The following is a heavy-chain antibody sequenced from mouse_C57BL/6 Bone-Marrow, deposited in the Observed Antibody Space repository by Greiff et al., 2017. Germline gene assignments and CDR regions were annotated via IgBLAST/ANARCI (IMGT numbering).Heavy chain of an antibody. CDR2: ISYSGST. D-gene: IGHD2-4*01. CDR3: AREKIYYDYYYAMDY. J-gene: IGHJ4*01. CDR1: GYSITSDY. Sequence: EVKLVESGPGLAKPSQTLSLTCSVTGYSITSDYWNWIRKFPGKKLEYMGYISYSGSTYYNPALKSRISITRDTSKKQYYLPLNSVTTEDTATYYCAREKIYYDYYYAMDYWGQGTSVTVSS. V-gene: IGHV3-8*01.